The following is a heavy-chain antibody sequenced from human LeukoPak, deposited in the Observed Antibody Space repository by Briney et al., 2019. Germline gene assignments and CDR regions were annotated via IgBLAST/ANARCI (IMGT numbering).Heavy chain of an antibody. Sequence: GGSLRLSCAASGFTSSSYSMNWVRQAPGKGLEWVSSISSSSSYIYYADSVKGRFTISRDNAKNSLYLQMNSLRAEDTAVYYCARDLLTVGDGAFDIWGQGTMVTVSS. V-gene: IGHV3-21*01. CDR1: GFTSSSYS. CDR3: ARDLLTVGDGAFDI. CDR2: ISSSSSYI. D-gene: IGHD3-10*01. J-gene: IGHJ3*02.